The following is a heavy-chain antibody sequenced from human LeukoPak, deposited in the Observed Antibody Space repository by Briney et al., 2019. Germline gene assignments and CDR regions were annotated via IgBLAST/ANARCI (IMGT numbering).Heavy chain of an antibody. Sequence: PSETLSLTCAVYGGSLSGYYWSWIRQPPGKGLEWIAEINHREGTNYNPSLKSRVTISVDTSKNQFSLKLSSVTAADTAVYYCARGDSMFDPWGQGTLVTVSS. CDR1: GGSLSGYY. V-gene: IGHV4-34*01. CDR2: INHREGT. D-gene: IGHD2/OR15-2a*01. J-gene: IGHJ5*02. CDR3: ARGDSMFDP.